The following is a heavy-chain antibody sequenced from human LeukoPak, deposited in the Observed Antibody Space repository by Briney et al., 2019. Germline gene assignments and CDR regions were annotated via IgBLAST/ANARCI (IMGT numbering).Heavy chain of an antibody. CDR3: ARDGAGPVGALTWGAPGRLIKYNSESMDV. V-gene: IGHV3-7*01. CDR2: IKQDGSEK. Sequence: GGSLRLSCAASGFTFSSYWMSWVRQAPGKGLEWVANIKQDGSEKHYVDSVMGRFTIFRDNAERSLSLQMNSLRADDTAVYYCARDGAGPVGALTWGAPGRLIKYNSESMDVWGKGTTVTVSS. D-gene: IGHD1-26*01. CDR1: GFTFSSYW. J-gene: IGHJ6*03.